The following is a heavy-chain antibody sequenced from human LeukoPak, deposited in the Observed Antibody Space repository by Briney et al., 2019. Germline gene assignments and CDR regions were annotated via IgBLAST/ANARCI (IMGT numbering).Heavy chain of an antibody. J-gene: IGHJ4*02. Sequence: PGGSLRLSCAASGFTFSSYAMHWVRQAPGKGLEWVAVISYDGSNKYYADSVKGRFTISRDNAKNSLYLQMNSLRDEDTAVYYCARAGRDYWGQGTLVTVSS. CDR3: ARAGRDY. V-gene: IGHV3-30-3*01. CDR1: GFTFSSYA. CDR2: ISYDGSNK.